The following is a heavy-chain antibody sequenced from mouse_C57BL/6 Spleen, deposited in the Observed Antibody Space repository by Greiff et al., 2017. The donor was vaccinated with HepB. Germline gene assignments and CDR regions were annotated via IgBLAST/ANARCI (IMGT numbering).Heavy chain of an antibody. D-gene: IGHD2-1*01. CDR1: GFSFNTYA. CDR2: IRSKSNNYAT. CDR3: VRQGGNLYWYFDV. J-gene: IGHJ1*03. Sequence: EVKLVESGGGLVQPKGSLKLSCAASGFSFNTYAMNWVRQAPGKGLEWVARIRSKSNNYATYYADSVKDRFTISRDDSESMLYLQMNNLKTEDTAMYYCVRQGGNLYWYFDVWGTGTTVTVSS. V-gene: IGHV10-1*01.